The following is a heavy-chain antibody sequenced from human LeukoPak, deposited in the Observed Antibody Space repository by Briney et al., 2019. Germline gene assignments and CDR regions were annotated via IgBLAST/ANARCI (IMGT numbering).Heavy chain of an antibody. CDR2: ISPNGANT. Sequence: PGGSLRLSCAASGITFSSHAMHWVRRAPGKGLEYVSDISPNGANTWYAASVKGSFTISRDNSKNTLYLQMGSLRAEDMAVYYWARASITAAGPHDVYDTWGQGTVVTVSS. CDR1: GITFSSHA. J-gene: IGHJ3*02. V-gene: IGHV3-64*02. CDR3: ARASITAAGPHDVYDT. D-gene: IGHD6-13*01.